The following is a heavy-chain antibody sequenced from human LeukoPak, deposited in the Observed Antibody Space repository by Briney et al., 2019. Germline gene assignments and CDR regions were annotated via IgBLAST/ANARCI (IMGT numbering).Heavy chain of an antibody. D-gene: IGHD2-15*01. V-gene: IGHV3-21*01. Sequence: GGSLRLSCAASGFTFSSYSMNWVRQAPGKGLEWVSSISSSRSNIYYADSVKGRFTISRDNDKNSLYLQMNSPGAEDTAVYYCGRAGDCSGGRCYSEGYWGQGTLVTVSP. CDR2: ISSSRSNI. CDR3: GRAGDCSGGRCYSEGY. J-gene: IGHJ4*02. CDR1: GFTFSSYS.